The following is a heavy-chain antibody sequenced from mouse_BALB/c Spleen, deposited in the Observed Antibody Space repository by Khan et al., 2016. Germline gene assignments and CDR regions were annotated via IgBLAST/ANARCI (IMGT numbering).Heavy chain of an antibody. Sequence: QVQLKQSGAELMKPGASVKISCKATGYTFSNYWIEWVKQRPGHGLEWIGEILPGSDRTNYNEKFKGKATFTADTYSNTAYMQLSSRTSEDTAVYYCARAWYSMDYLGQVTSVTVSS. CDR1: GYTFSNYW. CDR2: ILPGSDRT. V-gene: IGHV1-9*01. CDR3: ARAWYSMDY. J-gene: IGHJ4*01.